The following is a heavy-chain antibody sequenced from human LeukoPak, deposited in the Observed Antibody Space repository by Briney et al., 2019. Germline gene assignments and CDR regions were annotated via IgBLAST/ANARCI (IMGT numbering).Heavy chain of an antibody. CDR1: GFTFSSYW. J-gene: IGHJ6*03. D-gene: IGHD2-2*03. V-gene: IGHV3-74*01. Sequence: GGSLRLSCAASGFTFSSYWMHWGRQAPGKGLVWVSRINTDGSSTSYADSVKGRFTISRDNAKNSLYLQMNSLRAEDTAVYYCARWPNGYCSSLCADYYYYMDVWGKGTTVTVSS. CDR2: INTDGSST. CDR3: ARWPNGYCSSLCADYYYYMDV.